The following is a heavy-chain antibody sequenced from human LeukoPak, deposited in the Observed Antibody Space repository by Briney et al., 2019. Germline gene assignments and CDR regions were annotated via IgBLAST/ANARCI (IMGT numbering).Heavy chain of an antibody. CDR2: ISSSSYI. J-gene: IGHJ4*02. V-gene: IGHV3-21*01. CDR3: ARDSLGAGSYYFDY. Sequence: GGSLRLSCAASGFTFSSYSMNWVLQAPGKGLEWVSSISSSSYIYYADSVKGRFTISRDNAKNSLYLQMNSLRAEDTAVYYCARDSLGAGSYYFDYWGQGTLVTVSS. CDR1: GFTFSSYS. D-gene: IGHD1-26*01.